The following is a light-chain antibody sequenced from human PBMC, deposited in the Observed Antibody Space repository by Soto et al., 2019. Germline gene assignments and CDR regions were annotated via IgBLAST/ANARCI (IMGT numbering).Light chain of an antibody. CDR3: QQYGSSPLYT. CDR2: GAS. V-gene: IGKV3-20*01. CDR1: QSVSSSY. Sequence: EIVLTQSPGTLSLSPGERATLSCRASQSVSSSYLAWYQQKPGQAPRLLIYGASSRATCIPDRFSGSGSGTDFTLTISRLEPEGFAVYYCQQYGSSPLYTFGQGTKLEIK. J-gene: IGKJ2*01.